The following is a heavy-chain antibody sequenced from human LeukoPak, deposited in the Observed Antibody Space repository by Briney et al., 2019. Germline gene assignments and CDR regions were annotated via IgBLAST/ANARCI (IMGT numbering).Heavy chain of an antibody. V-gene: IGHV1-69*05. CDR2: IIPIFGTA. CDR1: GGTFSSYA. CDR3: AGGYCSSTSCPYYFDY. D-gene: IGHD2-2*01. Sequence: ASVKVSCKASGGTFSSYAISWVRQAPGQGLEWMGGIIPIFGTANYAQKFQGRVTITTDESTSTAYMELSSLRSEDTAVYYCAGGYCSSTSCPYYFDYWGQGTLVTVSS. J-gene: IGHJ4*02.